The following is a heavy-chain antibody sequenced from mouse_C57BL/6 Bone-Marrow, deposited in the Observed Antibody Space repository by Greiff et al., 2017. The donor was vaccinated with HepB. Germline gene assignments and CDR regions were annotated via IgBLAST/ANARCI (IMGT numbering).Heavy chain of an antibody. CDR3: ARYGSWFAY. CDR1: GFTFTDYY. Sequence: EVQWVESGGGLVQPGGSLSLSCAASGFTFTDYYMSWVRQPPGKALEWLGFIRNKANGYTTEYSASVKGRFTISRDNSQSILYLQMNALRAEDSATYYCARYGSWFAYWGQGTLVTVSA. CDR2: IRNKANGYTT. V-gene: IGHV7-3*01. J-gene: IGHJ3*01.